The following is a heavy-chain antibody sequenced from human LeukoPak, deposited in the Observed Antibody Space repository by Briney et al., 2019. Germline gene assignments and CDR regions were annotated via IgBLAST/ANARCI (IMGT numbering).Heavy chain of an antibody. CDR1: GFTFSSYA. CDR2: ISGSGGST. V-gene: IGHV3-23*01. J-gene: IGHJ4*02. CDR3: AKMYSSSWYLDYYFDY. Sequence: GGSLRLSCAASGFTFSSYAMSWVRQAPGKGLEGVSAISGSGGSTYYADSVKGRFTISRDNSKNTLYLQMNSLRAEDTAVYYCAKMYSSSWYLDYYFDYWGQGTLVTVSS. D-gene: IGHD6-13*01.